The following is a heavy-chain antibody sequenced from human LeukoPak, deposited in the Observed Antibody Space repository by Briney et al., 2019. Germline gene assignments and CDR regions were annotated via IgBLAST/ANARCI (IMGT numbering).Heavy chain of an antibody. D-gene: IGHD3-10*01. Sequence: PSETLSLTCTVSGGSISSYYWSWIRQPPGKGLEWIGYIYYSGSTNYNPSLKSRVTISVDTSKNQFSLKLSSVTAADTAVYYCARDSPYGSGSEDWGQGTLVTVSS. CDR3: ARDSPYGSGSED. V-gene: IGHV4-59*12. CDR2: IYYSGST. J-gene: IGHJ4*02. CDR1: GGSISSYY.